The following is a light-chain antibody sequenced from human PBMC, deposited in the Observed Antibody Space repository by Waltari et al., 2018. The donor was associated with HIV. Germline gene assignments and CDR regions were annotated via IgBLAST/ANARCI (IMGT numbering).Light chain of an antibody. J-gene: IGLJ3*02. CDR1: SSDVGGYNY. CDR3: SSYTSSSTRV. CDR2: EVS. Sequence: QSALTQPASVSGSPGQSITLYCTGTSSDVGGYNYVSSYQQHPGKAPKLMIYEVSNRPSGVSNRFSGSKSGNTASLTISGLQAEDEADYYCSSYTSSSTRVFGGGTKLTVL. V-gene: IGLV2-14*01.